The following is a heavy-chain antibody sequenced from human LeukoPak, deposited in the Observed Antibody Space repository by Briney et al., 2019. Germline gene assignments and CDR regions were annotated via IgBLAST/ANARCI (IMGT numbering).Heavy chain of an antibody. CDR2: MNPNSGNT. CDR3: AGGPLAVDDY. J-gene: IGHJ4*02. D-gene: IGHD6-19*01. CDR1: GYTFTSYD. Sequence: ASVKVSCKASGYTFTSYDINWVRQATGQGLEWMGWMNPNSGNTGYAQEFQGRVTMTRNTSISTAYMELSSLKSEDTAVYYCAGGPLAVDDYWGQGALVTVSS. V-gene: IGHV1-8*01.